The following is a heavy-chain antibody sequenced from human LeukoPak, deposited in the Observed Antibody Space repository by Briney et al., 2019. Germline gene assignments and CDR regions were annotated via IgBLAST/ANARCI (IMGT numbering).Heavy chain of an antibody. V-gene: IGHV3-11*06. CDR2: ISSSSSHT. CDR3: ARGYSSGWFY. Sequence: PGGSLRLSCAGSGFTFSDHYMSWIRQAPGKGLEWVSYISSSSSHTNYADSVKGRYTISRDNAKNSLYLQMNSLRAEDTAVYYCARGYSSGWFYWGQGTLVTVSS. D-gene: IGHD6-19*01. J-gene: IGHJ4*02. CDR1: GFTFSDHY.